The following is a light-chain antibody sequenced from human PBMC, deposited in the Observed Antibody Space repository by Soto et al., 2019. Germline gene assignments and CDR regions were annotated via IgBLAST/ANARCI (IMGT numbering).Light chain of an antibody. J-gene: IGLJ1*01. CDR1: SSDVGPYNY. CDR3: STYISSSSPYV. CDR2: EVS. V-gene: IGLV2-14*01. Sequence: QSVLTQPASVSGSPGQSITISYTVTSSDVGPYNYVSWYQQYPGKAPKLMIYEVSNRPSGVSNRFSGSKSGNTASLAISGLQAEDEFDYYYSTYISSSSPYVFGTGTKVTVL.